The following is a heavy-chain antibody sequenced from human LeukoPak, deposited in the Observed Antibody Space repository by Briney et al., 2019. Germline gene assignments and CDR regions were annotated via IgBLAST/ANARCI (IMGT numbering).Heavy chain of an antibody. CDR2: IYTSGST. Sequence: PGGSLRLSCAASGFTVSSNYMSWVRRAPGKGLEWVSVIYTSGSTYDADSVRGRFTISRDKSKNTLYLQMNSLRAEDAAVYYCARGGSDGGDYSSFDIWGLGTMVTVSS. CDR1: GFTVSSNY. J-gene: IGHJ3*02. V-gene: IGHV3-66*01. D-gene: IGHD4-17*01. CDR3: ARGGSDGGDYSSFDI.